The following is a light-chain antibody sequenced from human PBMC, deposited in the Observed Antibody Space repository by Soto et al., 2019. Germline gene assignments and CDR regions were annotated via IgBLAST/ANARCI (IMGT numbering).Light chain of an antibody. CDR1: SSDVGSYNY. CDR3: SSYTTSRTHVV. CDR2: DVS. Sequence: QSALTQPASVSGSPGQSITISCTGTSSDVGSYNYVSWYQQYPGKDPKLMIYDVSNRPSGVSYRFSGSKSGNTASLTISGLQAEDEADYYCSSYTTSRTHVVFGGGTKLTVL. J-gene: IGLJ2*01. V-gene: IGLV2-14*01.